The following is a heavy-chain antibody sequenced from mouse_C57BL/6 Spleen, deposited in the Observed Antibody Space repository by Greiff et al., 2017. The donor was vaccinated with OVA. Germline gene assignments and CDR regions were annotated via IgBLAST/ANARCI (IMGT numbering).Heavy chain of an antibody. J-gene: IGHJ2*01. CDR1: GYAFSSSW. D-gene: IGHD2-4*01. V-gene: IGHV1-82*01. Sequence: QVQLQQSGPELVKPGASVKISCKASGYAFSSSWMNWVKQRPGKGLEWIGRIYPGDGDTNYNGKFKGKATLTADKSSSTAYMQLSSLTSEDSAVDFCAILYYDYDYFDYWGQGTTLTVSS. CDR3: AILYYDYDYFDY. CDR2: IYPGDGDT.